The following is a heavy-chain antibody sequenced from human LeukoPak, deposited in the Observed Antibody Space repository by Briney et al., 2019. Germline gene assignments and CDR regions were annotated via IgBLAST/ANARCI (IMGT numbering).Heavy chain of an antibody. CDR1: GYTFTGYY. CDR2: INPNSGGT. CDR3: ARDLTGAAAGTEGDY. J-gene: IGHJ4*02. Sequence: ASVKVSCKASGYTFTGYYMHWVRQAPGQGLEWMRWINPNSGGTNYAQKFQGRVTMTRDTSISTAYMELSRLRSDDTAVYYCARDLTGAAAGTEGDYWGQGTLVTVSS. V-gene: IGHV1-2*02. D-gene: IGHD6-13*01.